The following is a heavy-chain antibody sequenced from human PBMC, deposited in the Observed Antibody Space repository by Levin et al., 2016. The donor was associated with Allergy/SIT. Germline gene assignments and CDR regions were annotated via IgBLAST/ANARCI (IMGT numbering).Heavy chain of an antibody. CDR3: ARGSNYYGSGSYFSY. V-gene: IGHV3-21*01. J-gene: IGHJ4*02. D-gene: IGHD3-10*01. CDR2: ISSSSSYI. Sequence: GESLKISCAASGFTFSSYSMNWVRQAPGKGLEWVSSISSSSSYIYYADSVKGRFTISRDNAKNSLYLQMNSLRAEDTAVYYCARGSNYYGSGSYFSYWGQGTLVTVSS. CDR1: GFTFSSYS.